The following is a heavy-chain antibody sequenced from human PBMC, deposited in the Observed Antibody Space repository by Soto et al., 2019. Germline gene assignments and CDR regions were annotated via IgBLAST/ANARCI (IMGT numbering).Heavy chain of an antibody. CDR3: ARGRGGATPY. D-gene: IGHD1-26*01. CDR2: INQSGST. V-gene: IGHV4-34*01. CDR1: GGSFSGSY. J-gene: IGHJ4*02. Sequence: QVQLQQWGAGLLKPSETLSLTCAVYGGSFSGSYWSWILQPPGKGLEWIGDINQSGSTNYNPSLKSRVTISEDTSKNQFSLKLSYVSAADAAVYYCARGRGGATPYWGQGNLVTVSS.